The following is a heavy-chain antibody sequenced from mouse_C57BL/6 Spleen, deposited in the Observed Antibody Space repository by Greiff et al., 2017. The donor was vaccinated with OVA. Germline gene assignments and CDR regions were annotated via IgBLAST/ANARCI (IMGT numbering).Heavy chain of an antibody. CDR3: ARRDSTGYVDY. CDR2: IDPSDSYT. Sequence: QVQLQQPGAELVMPGASVKLSCKASGYTFTSYWMHWVKQRPGQGLEWIGEIDPSDSYTNYNQKFKGKSTLTVDKSSSTAYMQLSSLTSEDSAVYYCARRDSTGYVDYWGQGTLVTVSA. CDR1: GYTFTSYW. D-gene: IGHD3-2*02. V-gene: IGHV1-69*01. J-gene: IGHJ3*01.